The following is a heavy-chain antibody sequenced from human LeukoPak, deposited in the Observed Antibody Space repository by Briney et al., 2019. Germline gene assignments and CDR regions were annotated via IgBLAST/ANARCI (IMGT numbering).Heavy chain of an antibody. CDR2: INHSGST. CDR1: GGSFSGYY. Sequence: SETLSLTCAVYGGSFSGYYWSWIRQPPGKGLEWIGEINHSGSTNYNPSLKSRVTISVDTSKNQFSLKLSSVTAADTAVYYCVRGRQTPTYNWFDPWGQGTLVTVSS. V-gene: IGHV4-34*01. J-gene: IGHJ5*02. CDR3: VRGRQTPTYNWFDP.